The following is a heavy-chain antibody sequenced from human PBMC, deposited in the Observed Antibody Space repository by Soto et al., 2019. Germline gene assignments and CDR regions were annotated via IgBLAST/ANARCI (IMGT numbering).Heavy chain of an antibody. Sequence: QVQLQESGPGLVKPSETLSLTCSVSDDSISRYYWSWIRQPPGKGLEWIGYIYYTGSTNYSPSHTSRVTISVDTSKKQVSPKLSSVTAADTAVYYCAGHTYGSGYFYGMDVWGQGTTVTVSS. CDR2: IYYTGST. CDR3: AGHTYGSGYFYGMDV. D-gene: IGHD3-10*01. J-gene: IGHJ6*02. V-gene: IGHV4-59*08. CDR1: DDSISRYY.